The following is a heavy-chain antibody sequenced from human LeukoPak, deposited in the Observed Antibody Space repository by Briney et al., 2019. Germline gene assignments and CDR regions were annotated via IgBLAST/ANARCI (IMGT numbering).Heavy chain of an antibody. J-gene: IGHJ4*02. CDR1: GYTFTSYG. D-gene: IGHD6-19*01. Sequence: ASVKVSCKASGYTFTSYGISWVRQAPGQGLEWMGWINPKSGGTNYAQKFQGRVTMTRDTSISTAYMELSRLTSDDTAVYYCARGPSGWYDYWGQGTLVTVSS. CDR2: INPKSGGT. CDR3: ARGPSGWYDY. V-gene: IGHV1-2*02.